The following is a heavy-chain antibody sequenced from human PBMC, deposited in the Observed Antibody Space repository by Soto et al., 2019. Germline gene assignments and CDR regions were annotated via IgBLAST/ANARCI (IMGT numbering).Heavy chain of an antibody. J-gene: IGHJ4*02. CDR1: GITFRHAS. CDR2: IRSKTDGGTT. V-gene: IGHV3-15*01. CDR3: TTDLNEISDN. Sequence: GGSLRLSCAASGITFRHASMSWVRHAPGKGLEWVGRIRSKTDGGTTDYAAPVKGRFSISRDDSKNTLYLQMSSLKTEDTAMYYCTTDLNEISDNWGQGTLVTVSS.